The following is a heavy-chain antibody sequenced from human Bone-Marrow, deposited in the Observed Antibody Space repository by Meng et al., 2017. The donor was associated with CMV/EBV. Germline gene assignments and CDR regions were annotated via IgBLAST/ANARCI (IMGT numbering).Heavy chain of an antibody. J-gene: IGHJ5*02. V-gene: IGHV1-58*01. CDR3: ASRGCSSTSCYYAWVNWFDP. Sequence: SVKVSCKASGFTFTSSAVQWVRQARGQRLEWIGWIVVGSGNTNYAQKFQERVTITRDMSTSTAYMELSSLRSEDTAVYYCASRGCSSTSCYYAWVNWFDPWGQGTLVTVSS. CDR2: IVVGSGNT. CDR1: GFTFTSSA. D-gene: IGHD2-2*01.